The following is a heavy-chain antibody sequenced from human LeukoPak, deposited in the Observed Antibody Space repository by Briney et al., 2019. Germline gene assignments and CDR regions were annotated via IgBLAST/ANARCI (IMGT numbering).Heavy chain of an antibody. D-gene: IGHD5-18*01. CDR2: ISYDGSNK. V-gene: IGHV3-30*01. J-gene: IGHJ4*02. CDR3: ARGGIQLWTQYYFDY. Sequence: GGPLRHSCGASGFNFSSYALHSVRQAPGKGLEWVAVISYDGSNKYYADAVKGRFTISRDNSQNTLYLQMNSLRAEDTAVYYCARGGIQLWTQYYFDYWGQGTLVTVSS. CDR1: GFNFSSYA.